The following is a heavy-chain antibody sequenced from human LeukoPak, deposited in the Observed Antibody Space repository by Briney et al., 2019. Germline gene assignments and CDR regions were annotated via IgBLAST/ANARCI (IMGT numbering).Heavy chain of an antibody. D-gene: IGHD3-9*01. CDR3: AKASPLRYFDWLLTYPFDY. J-gene: IGHJ4*02. CDR1: GFTFSSYA. Sequence: GGSLRLFCAASGFTFSSYAMSWVRQAPGKGLEWVSAISGSGGSTYYADSVKGRFTISRDNSKNTLYLQMNSLRAEDTAVYYCAKASPLRYFDWLLTYPFDYWGQGTLVTVSS. CDR2: ISGSGGST. V-gene: IGHV3-23*01.